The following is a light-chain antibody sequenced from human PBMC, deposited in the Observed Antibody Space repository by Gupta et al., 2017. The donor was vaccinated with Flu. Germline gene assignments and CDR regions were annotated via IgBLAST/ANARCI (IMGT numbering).Light chain of an antibody. CDR1: QSIITY. J-gene: IGKJ3*01. Sequence: PSSLSTSVGDRVTITCRASQSIITYLNWYQQRPGKAPKLLIYAASSLQSGVPSRFSGSGSGTDFTLTISSLQPEDFATYYCQQSYSSPYTFGPGTKVDIK. V-gene: IGKV1-39*01. CDR2: AAS. CDR3: QQSYSSPYT.